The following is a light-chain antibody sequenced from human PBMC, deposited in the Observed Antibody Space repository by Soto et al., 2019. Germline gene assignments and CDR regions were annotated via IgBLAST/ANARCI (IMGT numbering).Light chain of an antibody. J-gene: IGLJ1*01. CDR1: SSNFVGDKY. CDR3: SSYTTSSTYV. Sequence: QSAPTQPRSVSGSPGQSVAISCTGTSSNFVGDKYVAWYQKHPGKAPRLVIYEVNNRPSGVSNRFSGSKSGNTASLTISGLQAEDEADYYCSSYTTSSTYVFGTGTKVTVL. CDR2: EVN. V-gene: IGLV2-14*01.